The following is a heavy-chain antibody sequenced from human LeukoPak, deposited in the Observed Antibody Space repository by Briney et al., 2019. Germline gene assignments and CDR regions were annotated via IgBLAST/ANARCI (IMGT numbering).Heavy chain of an antibody. J-gene: IGHJ3*02. Sequence: SETLSLTCTVSGGSISSYYWSWIRQPPGKGLEWIGYINYSGSTNYNPSLKSRVTISVDKSKNQFSLKLSSVTAADTAVYYCARDVVGASSFDIWGQGTMVTVSS. V-gene: IGHV4-59*12. D-gene: IGHD1-26*01. CDR2: INYSGST. CDR3: ARDVVGASSFDI. CDR1: GGSISSYY.